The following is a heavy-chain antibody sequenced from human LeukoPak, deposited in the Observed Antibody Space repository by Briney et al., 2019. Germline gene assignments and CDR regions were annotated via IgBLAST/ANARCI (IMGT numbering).Heavy chain of an antibody. CDR1: GGSISSGGYS. V-gene: IGHV4-30-4*07. CDR3: ARKYGSNNDAFDF. D-gene: IGHD4/OR15-4a*01. J-gene: IGHJ3*01. Sequence: SETLSLTCAVSGGSISSGGYSWSWIRQPPGKGLEWIGYIYYSGSTYYNPSLKSRVTISVDTSKNQFSLKLSSVTAADTAVYYCARKYGSNNDAFDFWGQGTLVTVSS. CDR2: IYYSGST.